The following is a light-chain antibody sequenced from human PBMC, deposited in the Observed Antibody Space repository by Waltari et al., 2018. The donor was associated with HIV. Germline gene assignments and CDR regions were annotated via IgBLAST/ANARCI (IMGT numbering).Light chain of an antibody. CDR2: GIN. CDR3: NSRDSSGNHFVV. V-gene: IGLV3-19*01. Sequence: SSQLTQDSAVSVALGQTVRITCQGASIRSSYASWYQQKPGQAPVLVISGINNLPLGIPVRFSGSSSGNTACLTITGAQAEEEADYYCNSRDSSGNHFVVFGGGTKLTVL. CDR1: SIRSSY. J-gene: IGLJ2*01.